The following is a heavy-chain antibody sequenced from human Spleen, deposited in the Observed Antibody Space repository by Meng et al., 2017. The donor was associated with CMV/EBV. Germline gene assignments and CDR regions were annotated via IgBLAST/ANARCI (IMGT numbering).Heavy chain of an antibody. J-gene: IGHJ3*02. D-gene: IGHD3-22*01. CDR2: INPNSGGT. Sequence: ASVKVSCKAFGYTFIGYDINWVRQAPGQGLEWMGWINPNSGGTNYAQKFQGRVTMTRDTSISTAYMELSRLRSDDTAVYYCARSMAITMIVVVIQQGTHDAFDIWGQGTMVTVSS. CDR3: ARSMAITMIVVVIQQGTHDAFDI. V-gene: IGHV1-2*02. CDR1: GYTFIGYD.